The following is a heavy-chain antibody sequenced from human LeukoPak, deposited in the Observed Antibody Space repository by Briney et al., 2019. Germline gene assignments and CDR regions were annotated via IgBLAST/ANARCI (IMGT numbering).Heavy chain of an antibody. V-gene: IGHV4-59*12. Sequence: SETLSLTCTVSGGSISSYYWSWIRQPPGKGLEWIGYIYYSGRTNYNPSLKSRVTISVDTSKHQFALKLSSVTAADPAVYYGAGAGGGGFYGDYGYFDYWGQGTLVTVSS. CDR1: GGSISSYY. CDR2: IYYSGRT. D-gene: IGHD4-17*01. J-gene: IGHJ4*02. CDR3: AGAGGGGFYGDYGYFDY.